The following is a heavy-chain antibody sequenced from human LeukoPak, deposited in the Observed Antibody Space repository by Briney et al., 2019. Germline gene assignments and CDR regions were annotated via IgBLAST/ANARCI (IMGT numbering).Heavy chain of an antibody. J-gene: IGHJ4*02. CDR2: ISAAGSNI. CDR1: GFIFGSCA. CDR3: AKEKGNWGSSYDY. V-gene: IGHV3-23*01. Sequence: GGSLRLSCAASGFIFGSCAMTWVRQAPGKGLEWVSSISAAGSNIQYADSVKGQFTISRDNSKTTLYLQMNSLSAEDTAVYYCAKEKGNWGSSYDYCGQGTLVTVSS. D-gene: IGHD7-27*01.